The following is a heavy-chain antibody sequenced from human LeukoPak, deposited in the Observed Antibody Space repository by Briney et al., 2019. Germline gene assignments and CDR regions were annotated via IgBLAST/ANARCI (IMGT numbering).Heavy chain of an antibody. CDR1: GGSISSGDYY. J-gene: IGHJ4*02. D-gene: IGHD3-16*01. V-gene: IGHV4-30-4*01. Sequence: SETLSLTCTVSGGSISSGDYYWSWIRQPPGKGLEWIGYIYYSGSTYYNPSLKSRVTISVDTSKNQFSLKLSSVTAADTAVYYCARDRGSMITFGGVHDYWGQGTLVTVSS. CDR2: IYYSGST. CDR3: ARDRGSMITFGGVHDY.